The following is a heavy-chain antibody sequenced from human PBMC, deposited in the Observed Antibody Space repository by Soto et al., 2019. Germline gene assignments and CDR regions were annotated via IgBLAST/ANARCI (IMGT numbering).Heavy chain of an antibody. D-gene: IGHD3-10*01. J-gene: IGHJ4*02. CDR3: APWFGAFDY. V-gene: IGHV3-30*03. Sequence: QVQLVESWGGVVQPGRTLRLSCSASGFTFSSYGMHWVRQAPGKGLEWVAVISYDGSNKYYADYVKGRFTISRDNSKNTLYLQMNSLRAEDTAVYYCAPWFGAFDYWGQGTLVTVSS. CDR1: GFTFSSYG. CDR2: ISYDGSNK.